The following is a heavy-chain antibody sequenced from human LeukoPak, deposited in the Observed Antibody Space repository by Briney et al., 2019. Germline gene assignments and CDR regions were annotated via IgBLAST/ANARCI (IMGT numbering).Heavy chain of an antibody. D-gene: IGHD3-10*01. CDR1: GFTFSSYS. Sequence: GGSLRLSCAASGFTFSSYSMNWVRQAPGKGPEWVSSISSSSSYIYYADSVKGRFTISRDNAKNSLYLQMNSLRAEDTAVYYCARGSFGEVDYWGQGTLVTVSS. CDR3: ARGSFGEVDY. J-gene: IGHJ4*02. V-gene: IGHV3-21*01. CDR2: ISSSSSYI.